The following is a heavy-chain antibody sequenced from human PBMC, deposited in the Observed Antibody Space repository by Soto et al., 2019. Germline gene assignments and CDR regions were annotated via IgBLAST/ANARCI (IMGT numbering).Heavy chain of an antibody. CDR3: VRNNHGAGNYYYAMDV. D-gene: IGHD3-10*01. V-gene: IGHV1-18*01. Sequence: QAELVQSGSEVKKPGASVKVSCKASGYSFISHGITWVRQAPGQGLEWMGWISTSNGDTDIAQRFQGSVAMTIDTSARTVYLEVRRLRSDDSAVYYCVRNNHGAGNYYYAMDVWGQGTTVTV. J-gene: IGHJ6*02. CDR2: ISTSNGDT. CDR1: GYSFISHG.